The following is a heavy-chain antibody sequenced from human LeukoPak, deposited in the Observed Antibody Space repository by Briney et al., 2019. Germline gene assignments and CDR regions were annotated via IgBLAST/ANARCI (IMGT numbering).Heavy chain of an antibody. Sequence: SQTLSLTCVISGDSVSSDSAAWNWIRQSPSRGLEWLGRTYYRSKWYNDYAVSVKSRITINPDTSKNQFSLQLSSVTPEDTAVYYCARGGSSGWLGSFDYWGQGTLVTVSS. J-gene: IGHJ4*02. CDR1: GDSVSSDSAA. D-gene: IGHD6-19*01. V-gene: IGHV6-1*01. CDR3: ARGGSSGWLGSFDY. CDR2: TYYRSKWYN.